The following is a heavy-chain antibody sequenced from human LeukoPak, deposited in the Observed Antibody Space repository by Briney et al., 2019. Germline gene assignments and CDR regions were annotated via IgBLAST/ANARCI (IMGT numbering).Heavy chain of an antibody. CDR2: ISYDGSNK. V-gene: IGHV3-30-3*01. Sequence: GGSLRLSCAASGFTFSSYAMHWVRQAPGKGLEWVAVISYDGSNKYYADSVKGRFTISRDNSKNTLNLQMNSLRAEDTAMYYCARSHKSYGGNTFDYWGQGTLVTVSS. D-gene: IGHD2-15*01. CDR3: ARSHKSYGGNTFDY. J-gene: IGHJ4*02. CDR1: GFTFSSYA.